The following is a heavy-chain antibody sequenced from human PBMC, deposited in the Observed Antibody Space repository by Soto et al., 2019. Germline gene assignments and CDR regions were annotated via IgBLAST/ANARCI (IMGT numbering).Heavy chain of an antibody. V-gene: IGHV1-18*01. J-gene: IGHJ1*01. CDR2: ISPYNGNT. CDR3: ARDNDFGYSRD. D-gene: IGHD3-3*01. CDR1: GYTFTTYG. Sequence: QVQLVQSGAEVKKPGASVKVSCKASGYTFTTYGITWVRQAPGQGPEWMGWISPYNGNTNYAQIFRDRVTMTTDSSTDTAYMELRSLSSDDTAVYDWARDNDFGYSRDWGQGTLVTVSS.